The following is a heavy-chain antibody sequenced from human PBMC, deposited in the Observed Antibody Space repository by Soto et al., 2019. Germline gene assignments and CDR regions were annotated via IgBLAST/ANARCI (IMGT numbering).Heavy chain of an antibody. Sequence: PGGSLRLSCAASGFTFSSYSMNWVRQAPGKGLEWVSSISSSSSYIYYADSVKGRFTISRDNAKNSLYLQMNSLRAEDTAVYYCARDTGILTGYYTHKAFDYWGQGTLVTVSS. D-gene: IGHD3-9*01. CDR1: GFTFSSYS. CDR2: ISSSSSYI. V-gene: IGHV3-21*01. J-gene: IGHJ4*02. CDR3: ARDTGILTGYYTHKAFDY.